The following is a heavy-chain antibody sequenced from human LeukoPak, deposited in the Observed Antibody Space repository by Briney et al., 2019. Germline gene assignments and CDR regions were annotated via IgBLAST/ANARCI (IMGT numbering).Heavy chain of an antibody. CDR2: TYYRSQWLQ. V-gene: IGHV6-1*01. Sequence: SQTLSLTCDISGDSVSSDNVAWNWIRQSPSRGLEWLGRTYYRSQWLQQYGVSVKGRVTINPDTSKNQISLQLNSVTPDDTAIYYCVGWIHATGGLDYWGQGTLVTVSS. J-gene: IGHJ4*02. D-gene: IGHD3-16*01. CDR3: VGWIHATGGLDY. CDR1: GDSVSSDNVA.